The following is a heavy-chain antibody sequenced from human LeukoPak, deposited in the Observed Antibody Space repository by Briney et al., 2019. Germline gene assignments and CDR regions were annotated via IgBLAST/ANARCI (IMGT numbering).Heavy chain of an antibody. CDR3: ATQKWYYYYGMDV. CDR2: INPSGGST. Sequence: GASVKVSCKASGYTFTSYYMHWVRQAPGQGLEWMGIINPSGGSTSYAQKFQGRVTMTEDTSTDTAYMELSSLRSEDTAVYYCATQKWYYYYGMDVWGQGTTVTVSS. D-gene: IGHD1-26*01. J-gene: IGHJ6*02. V-gene: IGHV1-46*01. CDR1: GYTFTSYY.